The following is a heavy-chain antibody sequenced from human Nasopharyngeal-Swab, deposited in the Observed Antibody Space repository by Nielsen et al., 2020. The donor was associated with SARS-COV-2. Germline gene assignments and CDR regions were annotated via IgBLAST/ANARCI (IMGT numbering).Heavy chain of an antibody. CDR2: INPSGGST. D-gene: IGHD3-22*01. V-gene: IGHV1-46*01. CDR3: ARGRDYYDSSGYYEVSDYYYGMDV. Sequence: ASVKVSCKASGYTFTSYYMHWVRQAPGQGLEWMGIINPSGGSTSYAQKFQGRVTMTRDTSTSTVYMELSSLRSEDTAVYYCARGRDYYDSSGYYEVSDYYYGMDVWGQGTTVTVSS. J-gene: IGHJ6*02. CDR1: GYTFTSYY.